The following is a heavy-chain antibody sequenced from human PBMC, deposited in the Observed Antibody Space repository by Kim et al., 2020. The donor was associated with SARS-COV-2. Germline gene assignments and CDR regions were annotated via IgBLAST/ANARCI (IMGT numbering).Heavy chain of an antibody. D-gene: IGHD3-22*01. CDR2: ISGSGGST. Sequence: GGSLRLSCAASGFTFSSYAMSWVRQAPGKGLEWVSAISGSGGSTYYADSVKGRFTISRDYSKNTLYLQMNSLRAEDTAVYYCAKDHDSSGYYGDFFDYWGQGTLVTVSS. CDR1: GFTFSSYA. CDR3: AKDHDSSGYYGDFFDY. J-gene: IGHJ4*02. V-gene: IGHV3-23*01.